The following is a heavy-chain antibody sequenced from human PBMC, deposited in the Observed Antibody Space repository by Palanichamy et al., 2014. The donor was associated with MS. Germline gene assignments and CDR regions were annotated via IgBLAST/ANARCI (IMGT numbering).Heavy chain of an antibody. CDR3: ARGLSGHADPYFYYYMDV. J-gene: IGHJ6*03. CDR2: INHSGSR. Sequence: VQLQQWGAGLLKPSETLSLTCAVYGGSFSSYYWTWIRQTPGKGLEWIGEINHSGSRNYSPSLKSRVTISIDTSKNQFSLRVSSVTAADTAVYFCARGLSGHADPYFYYYMDVWGKGTTVTVSS. D-gene: IGHD5-12*01. CDR1: GGSFSSYY. V-gene: IGHV4-34*01.